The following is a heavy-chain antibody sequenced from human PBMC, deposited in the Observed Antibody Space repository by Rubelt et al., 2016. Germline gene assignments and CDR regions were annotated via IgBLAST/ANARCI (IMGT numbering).Heavy chain of an antibody. Sequence: QKFQGRVTMTEDTSTDTAYMELSSLRSEDTAVYYCARLQRQWELLGSLDYWGQGTLVTVSS. CDR3: ARLQRQWELLGSLDY. J-gene: IGHJ4*02. V-gene: IGHV1-24*01. D-gene: IGHD1-26*01.